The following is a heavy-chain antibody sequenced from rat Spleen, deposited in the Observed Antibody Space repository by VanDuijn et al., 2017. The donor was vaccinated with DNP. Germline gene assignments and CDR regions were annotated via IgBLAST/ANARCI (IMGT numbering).Heavy chain of an antibody. CDR2: INYSGST. Sequence: EVRLQESGPGLVQPSQSLSLTCSVTGYSITSNYWAWIRKFPGNKMEWIGYINYSGSTGYNPSLKSRISITRDTSKNQFFLQLNSVTTEDTATYYGARGVSSYYFDYWGQGVMVTVSS. D-gene: IGHD4-4*01. J-gene: IGHJ2*01. CDR3: ARGVSSYYFDY. CDR1: GYSITSNY. V-gene: IGHV3-1*01.